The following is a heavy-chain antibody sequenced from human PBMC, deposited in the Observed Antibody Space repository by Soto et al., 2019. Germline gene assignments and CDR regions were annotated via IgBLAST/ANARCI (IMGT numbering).Heavy chain of an antibody. CDR1: GFTSSDYY. Sequence: PGGSLRLSCAASGFTSSDYYMSWIRQAPEKGLEWGSDISRSSRYTNYADCVEGRLTISRDNAKNSLYLQMSSLRAEETAVYYCARGLSSQSAFDIWGQGTMVTVSS. V-gene: IGHV3-11*06. CDR2: ISRSSRYT. J-gene: IGHJ3*02. CDR3: ARGLSSQSAFDI.